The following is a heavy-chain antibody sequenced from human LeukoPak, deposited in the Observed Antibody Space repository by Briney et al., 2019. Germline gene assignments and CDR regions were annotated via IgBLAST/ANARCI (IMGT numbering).Heavy chain of an antibody. V-gene: IGHV3-23*01. D-gene: IGHD3-16*01. CDR2: ISGFNT. J-gene: IGHJ4*02. CDR3: AKEALVWATLDY. CDR1: GFAFSNYA. Sequence: GGSLRLSCTTSGFAFSNYAMNWVRQAPGKGPEWVSGISGFNTYYADSVKGRFTIFRDNPKNVLYLQMDRLRAEDTAVYSCAKEALVWATLDYWGQGTLVTVSS.